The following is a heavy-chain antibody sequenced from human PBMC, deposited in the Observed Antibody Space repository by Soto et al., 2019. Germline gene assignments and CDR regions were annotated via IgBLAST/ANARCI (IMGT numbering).Heavy chain of an antibody. V-gene: IGHV3-33*01. CDR1: GFTFSSYG. CDR2: IWYDGSNK. CDR3: ARVRCSSTSCPRYYYGMDV. Sequence: QVQLVESGGGVVQPGRSLRLSCAASGFTFSSYGMHWARQAPGKGLEWVAVIWYDGSNKYYADSVKGRFTISRDNSKNTLYLQMNSLRAEDTAVYYCARVRCSSTSCPRYYYGMDVWGQGTTVTVSS. D-gene: IGHD2-2*01. J-gene: IGHJ6*02.